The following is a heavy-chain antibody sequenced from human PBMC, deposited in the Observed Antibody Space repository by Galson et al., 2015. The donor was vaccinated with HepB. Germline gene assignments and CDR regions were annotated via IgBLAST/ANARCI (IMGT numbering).Heavy chain of an antibody. Sequence: LTCTVSGGSISSGDYYWSWIRQPPGKGLEWIGYIYYSGSTYYNPSLKSRVTISVDTSKNQFSLKLSSVTAADTAVYYCARLGDYDILTGYYTLFDYWGQGTLVTVSS. CDR3: ARLGDYDILTGYYTLFDY. CDR1: GGSISSGDYY. J-gene: IGHJ4*02. V-gene: IGHV4-30-4*01. D-gene: IGHD3-9*01. CDR2: IYYSGST.